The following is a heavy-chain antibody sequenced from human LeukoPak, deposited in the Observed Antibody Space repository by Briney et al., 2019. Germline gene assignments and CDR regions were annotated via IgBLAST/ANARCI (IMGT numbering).Heavy chain of an antibody. Sequence: GGSLRLSCAAPGFTFSDFAMHWVRQAPGKGLEWLAGTSDDGTETYYTQSVKGRFTISRDNSKNMLFLQMNSLRSEDTAIYYCARRNNFDYWGQGTLVTVSS. CDR1: GFTFSDFA. V-gene: IGHV3-30*04. J-gene: IGHJ4*02. D-gene: IGHD1-14*01. CDR3: ARRNNFDY. CDR2: TSDDGTET.